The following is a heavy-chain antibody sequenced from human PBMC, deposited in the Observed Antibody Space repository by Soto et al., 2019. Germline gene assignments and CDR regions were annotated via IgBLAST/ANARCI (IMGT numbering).Heavy chain of an antibody. D-gene: IGHD3-22*01. J-gene: IGHJ3*02. V-gene: IGHV1-24*01. Sequence: ASVKVSCKVSGDSLIGLAMHWVRQAPGKGLEWMGGFDLEDGETIYAQKFQGRVTMTEDTSTDKGYMELSSLRSEDTAIYYCATVYDSRGYYYISYSFDIWGQGTMVTVSS. CDR2: FDLEDGET. CDR3: ATVYDSRGYYYISYSFDI. CDR1: GDSLIGLA.